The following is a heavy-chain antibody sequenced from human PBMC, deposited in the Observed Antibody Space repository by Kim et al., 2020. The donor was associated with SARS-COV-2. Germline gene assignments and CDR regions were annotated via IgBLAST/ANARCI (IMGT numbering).Heavy chain of an antibody. D-gene: IGHD3-16*01. J-gene: IGHJ2*01. Sequence: GGSLRLSCVASGFTFSSDYMSWVRQAPGKGLEWVSAINRGGSKKYSVDSVKGRFTISSDNAKRSLYLKMSRLRGEDTAVYYWAKNSYRRGGAWY. CDR1: GFTFSSDY. V-gene: IGHV3-7*01. CDR3: AKNSYRRGGAWY. CDR2: INRGGSKK.